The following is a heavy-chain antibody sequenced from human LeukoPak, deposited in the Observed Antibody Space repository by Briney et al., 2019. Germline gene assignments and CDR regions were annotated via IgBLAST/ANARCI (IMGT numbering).Heavy chain of an antibody. V-gene: IGHV1-8*01. J-gene: IGHJ5*02. D-gene: IGHD5-24*01. CDR3: ARGGGFKRWLQLNWFDP. Sequence: ASVKVSCKASGYTFTSYDINWVRQATGQGLEWMGWMNPNSGNTGYAQKFQGRVTMTRNTSISTAYMELSGLRSEDTAVYYCARGGGFKRWLQLNWFDPWGQGTLVTVSS. CDR2: MNPNSGNT. CDR1: GYTFTSYD.